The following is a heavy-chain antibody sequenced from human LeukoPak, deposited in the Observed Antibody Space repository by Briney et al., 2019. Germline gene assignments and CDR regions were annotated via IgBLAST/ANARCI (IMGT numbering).Heavy chain of an antibody. CDR1: GFTFNYAW. CDR2: TVSEIDGGTT. CDR3: TTDEDWNYARKDV. D-gene: IGHD1-7*01. Sequence: GGSLRLSCAASGFTFNYAWMSWVRQVPGKGLEWVGQTVSEIDGGTTDYAAPVKGRFTISRDDSKSTLYLQMNSLKIEDTAVCYCTTDEDWNYARKDVWGQGATVIVSS. V-gene: IGHV3-15*04. J-gene: IGHJ6*02.